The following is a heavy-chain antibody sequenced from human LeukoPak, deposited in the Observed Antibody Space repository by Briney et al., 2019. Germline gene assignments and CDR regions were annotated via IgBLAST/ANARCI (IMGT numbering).Heavy chain of an antibody. CDR2: ISGSGGST. CDR1: GFTFSSYA. D-gene: IGHD3-3*01. Sequence: GGSLRLSCAASGFTFSSYAMSWVRQAPGKGLEWVSAISGSGGSTYYADSVKGRFTISRDNSKNTLYLQVNTLRAEDSAVYFCAKGPGDFGVIIHPLGYWGQGTLVTVSS. J-gene: IGHJ4*02. CDR3: AKGPGDFGVIIHPLGY. V-gene: IGHV3-23*01.